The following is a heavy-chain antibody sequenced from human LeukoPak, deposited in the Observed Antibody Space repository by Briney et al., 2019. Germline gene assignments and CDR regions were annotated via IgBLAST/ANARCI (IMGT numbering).Heavy chain of an antibody. D-gene: IGHD3-22*01. Sequence: GGSLRLSCAASGFTVGSNYMSWVRQAPGKGLEWVSVIYSGGSTYYADSVKGRFTISRDNSKNTLYLQMNSLRAEDTAVYYCARVRNYDSSGYYYVGYFDYWGQGTLVTVSS. V-gene: IGHV3-53*01. CDR2: IYSGGST. J-gene: IGHJ4*02. CDR3: ARVRNYDSSGYYYVGYFDY. CDR1: GFTVGSNY.